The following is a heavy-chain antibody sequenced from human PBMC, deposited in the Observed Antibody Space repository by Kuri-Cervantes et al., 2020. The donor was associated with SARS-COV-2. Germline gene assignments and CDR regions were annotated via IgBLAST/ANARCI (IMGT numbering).Heavy chain of an antibody. CDR3: ARRRGAITGPGGYFDY. CDR2: IYYTGST. V-gene: IGHV4-39*01. D-gene: IGHD1-1*01. CDR1: GGSISSSSSYF. Sequence: SETLSLTCTVSGGSISSSSSYFWGWIRQPPGSGLEFIGNIYYTGSTYYNPSLQSRVTISVDTSKKQFSLKLRSVTAADTAIYYCARRRGAITGPGGYFDYWGQGALGTVSS. J-gene: IGHJ4*02.